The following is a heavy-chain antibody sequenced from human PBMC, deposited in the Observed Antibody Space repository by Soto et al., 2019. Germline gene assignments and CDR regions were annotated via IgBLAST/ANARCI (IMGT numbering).Heavy chain of an antibody. CDR2: IYHSGST. V-gene: IGHV4-30-2*01. CDR3: ARGLGP. Sequence: QLQLQESGSGLVKPSQTLSLTCAVSGGSISSGGYFWSWIRQPPGKGLEWIGYIYHSGSTYYNPSLKSRVTLSADRSKNQCSLKLSSVTAADTAVYYCARGLGPWGQGTLVTVSS. J-gene: IGHJ5*02. CDR1: GGSISSGGYF. D-gene: IGHD3-10*01.